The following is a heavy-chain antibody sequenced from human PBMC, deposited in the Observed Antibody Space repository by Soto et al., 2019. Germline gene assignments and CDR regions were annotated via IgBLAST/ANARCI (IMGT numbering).Heavy chain of an antibody. CDR2: INPNSGGT. CDR3: ARDKWSSGSYYFDY. V-gene: IGHV1-2*04. CDR1: GYTFTGYY. D-gene: IGHD3-22*01. J-gene: IGHJ4*02. Sequence: ASVKVSCKASGYTFTGYYVHWVRQAPGQGLEWMGWINPNSGGTNYAQKFQGWVTMTRDTSISTAYMELSRLRSDDTAVYYCARDKWSSGSYYFDYWGQGTLVTVSS.